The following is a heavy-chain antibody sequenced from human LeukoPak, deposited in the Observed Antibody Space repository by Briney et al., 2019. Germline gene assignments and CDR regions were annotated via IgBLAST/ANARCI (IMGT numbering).Heavy chain of an antibody. CDR3: AKGPDYGDYLPVDY. D-gene: IGHD4-17*01. J-gene: IGHJ4*02. V-gene: IGHV3-30*18. CDR2: ISYDGSNK. CDR1: GFTFSSYG. Sequence: GGSLRFSCAASGFTFSSYGMHWVRQAPGKGLEWVAVISYDGSNKYYADSVKGRFTISRDNSKNTLYLQMNSLRAGDTAVYYCAKGPDYGDYLPVDYWGQGTLVTVSS.